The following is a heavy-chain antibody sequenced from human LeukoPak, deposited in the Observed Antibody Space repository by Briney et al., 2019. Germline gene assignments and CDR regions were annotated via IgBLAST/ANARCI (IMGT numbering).Heavy chain of an antibody. Sequence: GGSLRLSCAASGFTFSDYYMSWIRQAPGKGLEWVSYISSSGSTIYYADSVKGRFTISRDNAKNSLYLQMNSLRAEDTAVYYCATLGDYYDSSGYLFDYWGQGTLVTVSS. D-gene: IGHD3-22*01. CDR1: GFTFSDYY. J-gene: IGHJ4*02. V-gene: IGHV3-11*04. CDR3: ATLGDYYDSSGYLFDY. CDR2: ISSSGSTI.